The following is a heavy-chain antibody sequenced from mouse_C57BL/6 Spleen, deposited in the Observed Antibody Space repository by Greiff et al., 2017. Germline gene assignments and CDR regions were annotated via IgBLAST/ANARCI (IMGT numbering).Heavy chain of an antibody. D-gene: IGHD4-1*01. CDR3: TRSLGRLPFDY. CDR1: GYTFTDYE. V-gene: IGHV1-15*01. J-gene: IGHJ2*01. CDR2: IDPETGGT. Sequence: QVQLQQSGAELVRPGASVTLSCKASGYTFTDYEMHWVKQTPVHGLEWIGAIDPETGGTAYTQKFKGKAILTADKSSSTAYMELRSLTSEDSAVYYCTRSLGRLPFDYWGQGTTLTVSS.